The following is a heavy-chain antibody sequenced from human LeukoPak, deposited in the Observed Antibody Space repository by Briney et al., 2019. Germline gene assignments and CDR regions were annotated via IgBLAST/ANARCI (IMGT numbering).Heavy chain of an antibody. CDR1: GFTFSSYA. CDR3: ARDFENSSGWYPDY. CDR2: ISYDGSNK. J-gene: IGHJ4*02. Sequence: PGGSLRLSCAASGFTFSSYAMHWVRQAPGKGLEWVAVISYDGSNKYYADSVKGRFTISRDNSKNTLYLQMNSLRAEDTAVYYCARDFENSSGWYPDYWGQGTLVTVSS. V-gene: IGHV3-30-3*01. D-gene: IGHD6-19*01.